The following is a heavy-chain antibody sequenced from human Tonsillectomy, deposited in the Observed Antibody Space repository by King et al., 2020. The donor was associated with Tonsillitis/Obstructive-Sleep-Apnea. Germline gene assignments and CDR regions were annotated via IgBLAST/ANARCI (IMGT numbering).Heavy chain of an antibody. CDR3: ARLSQYCSSTSCPTGRA. Sequence: EMQLVQSGAEVKKPGESLRISCKGSGYSFTSYWISWVRQMPGKGLEWMGRIDPSDSYTNYSPSFQGHVTISADKSISTAYLQWSSLKASDTAIYYCARLSQYCSSTSCPTGRAWGQGTLVTVSS. CDR2: IDPSDSYT. V-gene: IGHV5-10-1*03. J-gene: IGHJ5*02. D-gene: IGHD2-2*01. CDR1: GYSFTSYW.